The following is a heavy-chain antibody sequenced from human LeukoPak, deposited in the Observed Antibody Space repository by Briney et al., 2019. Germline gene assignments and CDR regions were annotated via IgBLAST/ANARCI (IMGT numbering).Heavy chain of an antibody. V-gene: IGHV3-9*01. CDR3: AKGGYSSGYSGYYFDY. J-gene: IGHJ4*02. CDR2: MSWHSGSI. Sequence: GRSLRLSCAASGFTFDDYAMHWVRQAPGKGLESVSGMSWHSGSIGYADSAKGRFTISRDNAKNSLYLQMNSLRAEDTALYYCAKGGYSSGYSGYYFDYWGQGTLVTVSS. CDR1: GFTFDDYA. D-gene: IGHD3-22*01.